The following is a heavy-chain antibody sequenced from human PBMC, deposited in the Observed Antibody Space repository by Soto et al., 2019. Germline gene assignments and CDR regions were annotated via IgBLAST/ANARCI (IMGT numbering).Heavy chain of an antibody. CDR2: VSYSRST. D-gene: IGHD3-10*01. CDR1: GGSISNYY. CDR3: ARLHFYGSGRPFDF. Sequence: SETLSLTCTVSGGSISNYYWSWIRQPPGKGLEWIGYVSYSRSTNYNPSLNSRVTISVDTSRNQFSLKLNSVTAADTAVYYCARLHFYGSGRPFDFWGQGSLVTVSS. J-gene: IGHJ4*02. V-gene: IGHV4-59*01.